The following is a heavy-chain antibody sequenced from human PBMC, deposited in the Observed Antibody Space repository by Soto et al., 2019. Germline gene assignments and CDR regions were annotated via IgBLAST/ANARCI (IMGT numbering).Heavy chain of an antibody. CDR2: INHSGST. D-gene: IGHD5-12*01. Sequence: SETLSLTCAVYGGSFSGYYWSWIRQPPGKGLEWIGEINHSGSTNYNPSLKSRVTISVDTSKNQFSLYLQMNSLRAEDTAVYYCARDSLGLVVAIDYWGQGTLVTVSS. CDR1: GGSFSGYY. V-gene: IGHV4-34*01. J-gene: IGHJ4*02. CDR3: ARDSLGLVVAIDY.